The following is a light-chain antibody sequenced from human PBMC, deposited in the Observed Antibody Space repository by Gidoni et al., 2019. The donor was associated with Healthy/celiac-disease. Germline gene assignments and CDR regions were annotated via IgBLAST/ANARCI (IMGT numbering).Light chain of an antibody. Sequence: QLVLTQSPSASASLGASVKLTCTLSSGHSSYGIAWHQQQPEKGPRYLMKLNSDGSHSKGDGIPDRFSGSSSGAERYLTISSRQSEDEADYYCQTWGTGIRVFGGGTKLTVL. CDR2: LNSDGSH. J-gene: IGLJ3*02. CDR3: QTWGTGIRV. V-gene: IGLV4-69*01. CDR1: SGHSSYG.